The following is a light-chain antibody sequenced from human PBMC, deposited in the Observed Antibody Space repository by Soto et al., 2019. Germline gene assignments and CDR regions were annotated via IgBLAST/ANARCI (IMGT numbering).Light chain of an antibody. CDR1: QSVSSSY. Sequence: EIVLTQSPGTLSLSPGERATLSCRASQSVSSSYLAWYQQKPGQAPRLLIYGASSRATGIPDRFSGSGSGTDFTLNISRLEPEDCAVYDCQQYGSSRWTFGQGTKVEIK. V-gene: IGKV3-20*01. CDR3: QQYGSSRWT. CDR2: GAS. J-gene: IGKJ1*01.